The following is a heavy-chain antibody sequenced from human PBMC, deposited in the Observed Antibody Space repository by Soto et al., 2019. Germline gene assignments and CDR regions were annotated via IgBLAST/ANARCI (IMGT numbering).Heavy chain of an antibody. J-gene: IGHJ6*02. CDR1: GYTFTSYD. Sequence: QVQLVQSGAEVKKPGSSVKVSCKASGYTFTSYDINWVRQATGQGLEWLGWMNPNSGNTVYAQKFQGRVTMTRNTSVSTAYMALSSRRSEDTAVYYCARERSYGMDVWGQGTTVTVSS. V-gene: IGHV1-8*01. CDR3: ARERSYGMDV. CDR2: MNPNSGNT. D-gene: IGHD3-10*01.